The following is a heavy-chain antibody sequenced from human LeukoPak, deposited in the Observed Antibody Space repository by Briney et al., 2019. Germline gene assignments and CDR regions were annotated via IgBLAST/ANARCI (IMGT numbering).Heavy chain of an antibody. D-gene: IGHD6-19*01. CDR1: GYTFTSYG. CDR2: ISAYNGNT. Sequence: PEASVKVSCKASGYTFTSYGISWVRQAPGQGLEWMGWISAYNGNTNYAQKLQGRVTMTTDTSTSTAYMELRSLRSDDTAVYYCARRSLGYSSGWYEDYWGRGTLVTVSS. J-gene: IGHJ4*02. V-gene: IGHV1-18*01. CDR3: ARRSLGYSSGWYEDY.